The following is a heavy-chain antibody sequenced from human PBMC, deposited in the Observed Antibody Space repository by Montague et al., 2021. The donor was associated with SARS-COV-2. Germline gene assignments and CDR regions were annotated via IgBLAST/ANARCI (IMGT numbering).Heavy chain of an antibody. V-gene: IGHV4-39*01. D-gene: IGHD3-9*01. Sequence: SETLSLTCTVSGGSISSSSYYWGWIRQPPGKGLEWIGSIYYSGRTYYNPSLKSRVTISVDTSKNQLSLKMSSVTAADTAVYYCAGQVTGRYFDWILYGMDVWGQGTTVTVSS. CDR3: AGQVTGRYFDWILYGMDV. J-gene: IGHJ6*02. CDR2: IYYSGRT. CDR1: GGSISSSSYY.